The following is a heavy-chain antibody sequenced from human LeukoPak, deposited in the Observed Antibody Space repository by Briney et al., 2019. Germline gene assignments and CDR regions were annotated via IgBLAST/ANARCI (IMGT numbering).Heavy chain of an antibody. J-gene: IGHJ4*02. D-gene: IGHD1-26*01. Sequence: KSGGSLRLSCAASGFTFSSYAMSWVRQAPGKGLEWVSSISSSTNYIDYADSVKGRFTISRDNAQNSLYLQMNSLRAEDTAVYYCAPPGVGGFTFDYWGQGTLVTVSS. CDR3: APPGVGGFTFDY. V-gene: IGHV3-21*01. CDR2: ISSSTNYI. CDR1: GFTFSSYA.